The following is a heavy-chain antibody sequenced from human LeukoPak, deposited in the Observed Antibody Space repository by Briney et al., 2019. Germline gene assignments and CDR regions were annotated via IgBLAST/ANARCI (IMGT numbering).Heavy chain of an antibody. V-gene: IGHV1-2*02. J-gene: IGHJ4*02. CDR3: ARDQWLVPFDY. D-gene: IGHD6-19*01. CDR1: GYTFTSYY. Sequence: ASVKVSCKASGYTFTSYYMHWVRQAPGRGLEWMGWINPNSGGTNYAQKFQGRVTMTRDTSISTAYMELSRLRSDDTAVYYCARDQWLVPFDYWGQGTLVTVSS. CDR2: INPNSGGT.